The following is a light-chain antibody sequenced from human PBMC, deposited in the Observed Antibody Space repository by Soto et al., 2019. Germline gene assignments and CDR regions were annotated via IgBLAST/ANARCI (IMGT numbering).Light chain of an antibody. J-gene: IGKJ4*01. CDR3: QKYNRAPLT. Sequence: DVQMTQSPSSLSASVGDRVTITCRASQGIAPYLAWFQQKPGKVPKLLIYAASTFQSGVPSRLSGSGSGADFTLTICSLQPEDVGTYYCQKYNRAPLTFGGGTKVEIK. V-gene: IGKV1-27*01. CDR1: QGIAPY. CDR2: AAS.